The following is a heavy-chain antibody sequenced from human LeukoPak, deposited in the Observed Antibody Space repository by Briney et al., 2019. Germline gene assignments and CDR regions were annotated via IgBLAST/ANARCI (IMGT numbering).Heavy chain of an antibody. D-gene: IGHD3-10*01. CDR1: GFTFSSNY. CDR2: IYSGGST. J-gene: IGHJ4*02. Sequence: GGSLRLSCAASGFTFSSNYMSWVRQAPGKGLEWVSVIYSGGSTYYSDSVKGGFTISTENYKNTLYLQMNSLTAEDTAVYYCARSALWFGESLDYWGQGTLVTVSS. CDR3: ARSALWFGESLDY. V-gene: IGHV3-53*01.